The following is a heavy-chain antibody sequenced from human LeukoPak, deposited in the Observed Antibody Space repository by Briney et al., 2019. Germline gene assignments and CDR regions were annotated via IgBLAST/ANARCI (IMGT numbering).Heavy chain of an antibody. CDR1: GFTFDDYA. CDR2: ISWNSGSI. D-gene: IGHD1-1*01. Sequence: GGSLRLSCAASGFTFDDYAMHWVRQAPGKGLEWVSGISWNSGSIGYADSVKGRFTISRDNAKNSLYLQMNSLRAEDTAVYYCAKVARGGTGGDYRGQGTLVTVSS. CDR3: AKVARGGTGGDY. J-gene: IGHJ4*02. V-gene: IGHV3-9*01.